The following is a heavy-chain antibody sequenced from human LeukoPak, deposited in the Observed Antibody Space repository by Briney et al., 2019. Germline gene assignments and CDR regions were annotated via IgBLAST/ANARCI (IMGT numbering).Heavy chain of an antibody. CDR1: GDSVSSKNGA. Sequence: SQTLPLTCVVSGDSVSSKNGAWNWIRQSPSRGLEWLGRTYYRSKWYNDYAESMEGRMTISQDTSKNHYSLHLNSVTPDDTAVYYCARDFGTTGWHTFDYWGQGTLVTVSS. V-gene: IGHV6-1*01. CDR2: TYYRSKWYN. J-gene: IGHJ4*02. D-gene: IGHD6-19*01. CDR3: ARDFGTTGWHTFDY.